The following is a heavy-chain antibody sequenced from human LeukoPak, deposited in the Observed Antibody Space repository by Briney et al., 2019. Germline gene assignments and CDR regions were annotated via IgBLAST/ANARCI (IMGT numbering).Heavy chain of an antibody. J-gene: IGHJ6*02. D-gene: IGHD1-26*01. CDR1: GFTFDDYT. Sequence: GGSLRLSCAASGFTFDDYTMHWVRQAPGEGLEWVSLISWDGGSTYYADSVKGRFTISRDNSKNSLYLQMNSLRTEDTALYYCAKDTPSGGYYGMDVWGQGTTVTVSS. CDR2: ISWDGGST. V-gene: IGHV3-43*01. CDR3: AKDTPSGGYYGMDV.